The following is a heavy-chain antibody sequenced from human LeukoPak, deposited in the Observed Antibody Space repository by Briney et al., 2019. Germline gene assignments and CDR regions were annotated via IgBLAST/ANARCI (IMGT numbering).Heavy chain of an antibody. V-gene: IGHV4-59*01. Sequence: PSETLSLTCTVSGGCISSYYWSWIRQPPGKGLEWIGYIYYSGSTNYNPSLKSRVTISVDTSKNQFSLKLSSVTAADTAVYYCARAKYCSSTSCDAPYYMDVWGKGTTVTVSS. CDR3: ARAKYCSSTSCDAPYYMDV. CDR1: GGCISSYY. CDR2: IYYSGST. D-gene: IGHD2-2*01. J-gene: IGHJ6*03.